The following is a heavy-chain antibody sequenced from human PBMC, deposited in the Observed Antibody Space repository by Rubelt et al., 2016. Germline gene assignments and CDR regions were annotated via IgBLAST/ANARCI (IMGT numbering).Heavy chain of an antibody. Sequence: SSYGMYWVRQAPGKGLEWAAIIWYDGRNKYYADSVKGRFTISRDDSKNTLYLQMDSLRAEDTAVYYCARGPSVNTGNFFFNKWGKGTLVTVSP. CDR2: IWYDGRNK. V-gene: IGHV3-33*01. D-gene: IGHD1-26*01. CDR3: ARGPSVNTGNFFFNK. J-gene: IGHJ4*02. CDR1: SSYG.